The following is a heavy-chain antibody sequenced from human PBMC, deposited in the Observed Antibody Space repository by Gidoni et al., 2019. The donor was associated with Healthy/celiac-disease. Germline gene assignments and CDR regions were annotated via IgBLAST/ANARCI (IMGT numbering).Heavy chain of an antibody. D-gene: IGHD6-13*01. CDR1: GYTFTSYD. CDR3: ARGPYSSSWYHYYYYYGMDV. CDR2: MNPNSGNT. J-gene: IGHJ6*02. V-gene: IGHV1-8*01. Sequence: QVQLVQSGAEVKKPGASVKVSCKASGYTFTSYDIHWVRQATGQGLEWMGWMNPNSGNTGYAQKFQGRVTMTRNTSISTAYMELSSLRSEDTAVYYCARGPYSSSWYHYYYYYGMDVWGQGTTVTVSS.